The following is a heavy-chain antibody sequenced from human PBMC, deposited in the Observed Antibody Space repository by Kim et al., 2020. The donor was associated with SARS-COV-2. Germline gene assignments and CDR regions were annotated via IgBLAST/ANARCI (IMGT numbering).Heavy chain of an antibody. CDR3: ARSSNWAWDF. V-gene: IGHV3-7*03. D-gene: IGHD4-4*01. Sequence: GGSLRLSCAASGFTFRNSWMSWVRQAPGKGLEWVTYINTDGSVEHSVGSVKGRFTISRDNAKNSLYLQMDSLRAEATPVYFCARSSNWAWDFWGHGT. J-gene: IGHJ4*01. CDR1: GFTFRNSW. CDR2: INTDGSVE.